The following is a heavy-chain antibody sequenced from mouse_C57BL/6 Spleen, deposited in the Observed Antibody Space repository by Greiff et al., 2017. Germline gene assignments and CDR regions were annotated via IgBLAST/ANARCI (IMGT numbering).Heavy chain of an antibody. Sequence: QVHVMQSGAELARPGASVKLSCKASGYTFTSYGISWVKQRTGQGLEWIGEIYPRSGNTYYNAKFKGKATLTADKSASTAFMELQSLTSEDSAFYFCARGVYYGSSYEGYFAYWGQGTTLTVSS. CDR3: ARGVYYGSSYEGYFAY. D-gene: IGHD1-1*01. J-gene: IGHJ2*01. V-gene: IGHV1-81*01. CDR2: IYPRSGNT. CDR1: GYTFTSYG.